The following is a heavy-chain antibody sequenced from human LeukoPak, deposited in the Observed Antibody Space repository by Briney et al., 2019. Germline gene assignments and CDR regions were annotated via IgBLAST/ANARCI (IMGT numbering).Heavy chain of an antibody. D-gene: IGHD6-19*01. Sequence: SVTVSCKASGGTFSSYAISWVRQAPGQGLEWMGGIIPIFGTANYAQTFQGRVTITADKSTSTAYMELSSLRSEDTAVYYSASKAVAGIRYYYYYMDVWGKGTTVTVSS. CDR2: IIPIFGTA. V-gene: IGHV1-69*06. J-gene: IGHJ6*03. CDR3: ASKAVAGIRYYYYYMDV. CDR1: GGTFSSYA.